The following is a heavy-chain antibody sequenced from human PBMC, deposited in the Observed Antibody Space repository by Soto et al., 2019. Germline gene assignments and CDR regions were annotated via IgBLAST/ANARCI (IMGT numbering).Heavy chain of an antibody. CDR1: GFSIRDYW. Sequence: EEQLVESGGGLVQPGGSLRLSCAASGFSIRDYWMTWVRQAPGQGLDWVANIKQDGSEKFYVDSLKGRFTISRDNAKKSVYLLMNSLRADDTAVYYCARGKDGRRAGAYYFDMDVWGKGTTVTLSS. V-gene: IGHV3-7*01. CDR2: IKQDGSEK. D-gene: IGHD1-26*01. J-gene: IGHJ6*03. CDR3: ARGKDGRRAGAYYFDMDV.